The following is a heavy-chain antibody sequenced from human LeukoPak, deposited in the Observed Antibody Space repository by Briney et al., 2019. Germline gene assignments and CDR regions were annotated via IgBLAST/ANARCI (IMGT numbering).Heavy chain of an antibody. CDR3: ASDPGGWYPDPLGY. Sequence: GRSLRLSRAASGLTVSSTYISSVSHAPGKWLEWVSILYSGGSTYYADSVKGRFTISRDNSKNTVYLQMNSVRAEDTAVYYCASDPGGWYPDPLGYWGQGTLVTVSS. J-gene: IGHJ4*02. D-gene: IGHD6-19*01. CDR1: GLTVSSTY. CDR2: LYSGGST. V-gene: IGHV3-66*01.